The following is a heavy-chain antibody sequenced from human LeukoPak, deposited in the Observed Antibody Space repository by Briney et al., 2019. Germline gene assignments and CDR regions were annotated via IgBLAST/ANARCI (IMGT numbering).Heavy chain of an antibody. D-gene: IGHD4-23*01. J-gene: IGHJ3*02. V-gene: IGHV3-23*01. CDR1: GFTFSSYA. CDR2: ISGSGGST. Sequence: GGSLRLSCAASGFTFSSYAMSWVRQAPGKGLEWVSAISGSGGSTYYADSVKGRFTISRDNSKNTLYLQMNSLRAEDTAVYYCAKDRSTGVTVVTHGLGAFDIWGQGTMVTVSS. CDR3: AKDRSTGVTVVTHGLGAFDI.